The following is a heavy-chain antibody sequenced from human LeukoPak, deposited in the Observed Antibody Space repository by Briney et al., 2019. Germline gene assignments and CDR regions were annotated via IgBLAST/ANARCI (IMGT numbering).Heavy chain of an antibody. D-gene: IGHD2-15*01. CDR2: INSDGSTT. CDR1: GFTFSSYW. J-gene: IGHJ5*02. CDR3: TRRVSATRWFDP. Sequence: GGSLRLSCAASGFTFSSYWMHWVRQAPGKGLVWVSRINSDGSTTNYADSVKGRFTISRDNAENTLYLQMNSLRVEDTAVYYCTRRVSATRWFDPWGQGTLVTVSP. V-gene: IGHV3-74*01.